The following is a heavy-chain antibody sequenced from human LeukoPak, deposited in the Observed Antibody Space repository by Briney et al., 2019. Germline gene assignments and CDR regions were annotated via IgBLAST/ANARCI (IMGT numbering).Heavy chain of an antibody. CDR2: IIPIFGTA. J-gene: IGHJ4*02. CDR3: ARAGSPYDFWSGYAMSYDY. CDR1: GGTFSSYA. V-gene: IGHV1-69*05. D-gene: IGHD3-3*01. Sequence: GASVKVSCKASGGTFSSYAISWVRQAPGQGLEWMGGIIPIFGTANYAQKFQGRVTITTDESTSTAYMELSSLRSEVTAVYYCARAGSPYDFWSGYAMSYDYWGQGTLVTVSS.